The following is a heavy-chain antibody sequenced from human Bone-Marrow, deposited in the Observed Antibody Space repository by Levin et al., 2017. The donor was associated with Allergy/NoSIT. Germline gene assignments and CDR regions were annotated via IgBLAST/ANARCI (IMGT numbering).Heavy chain of an antibody. J-gene: IGHJ4*02. CDR2: IIGNGDDT. Sequence: GGSLRLSCAASGFTLSKYAMSWVRQAPGKGLEWVSVIIGNGDDTYYAQSVEGRFTVSRDNSKNTVYLQMNSLRAEDTAVYYCAKITILTGTPYWGQGTLVTVSS. CDR3: AKITILTGTPY. V-gene: IGHV3-23*01. CDR1: GFTLSKYA. D-gene: IGHD3-9*01.